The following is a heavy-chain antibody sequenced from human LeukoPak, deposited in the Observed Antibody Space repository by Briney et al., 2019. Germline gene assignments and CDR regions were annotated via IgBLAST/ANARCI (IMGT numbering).Heavy chain of an antibody. V-gene: IGHV1-2*02. CDR3: ARVGSRSDYAPLYYYYMDV. CDR2: INPNSGGT. Sequence: GASVKVSCKASGYTFTGYYMHWVRQAPGQGLEWMGWINPNSGGTNYAQKFQGRVTMTRDTSISTAYMELSRLRSDDAAVYYCARVGSRSDYAPLYYYYMDVWGKGTTVTVSS. D-gene: IGHD4-17*01. CDR1: GYTFTGYY. J-gene: IGHJ6*03.